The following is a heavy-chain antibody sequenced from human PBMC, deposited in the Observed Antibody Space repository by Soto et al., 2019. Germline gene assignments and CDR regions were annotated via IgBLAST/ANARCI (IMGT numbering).Heavy chain of an antibody. CDR1: GYTFTSYG. J-gene: IGHJ4*02. V-gene: IGHV1-18*01. CDR3: ARGGGDDILTGYPPFYY. D-gene: IGHD3-9*01. CDR2: ISAYNGNT. Sequence: AASVKVSCKASGYTFTSYGISWVRQAPGQGLEWMGWISAYNGNTNYAQKLQGRVTMTSDTSTSTAYMELRSLRSDDTAVYYCARGGGDDILTGYPPFYYWGQGTLVPVSS.